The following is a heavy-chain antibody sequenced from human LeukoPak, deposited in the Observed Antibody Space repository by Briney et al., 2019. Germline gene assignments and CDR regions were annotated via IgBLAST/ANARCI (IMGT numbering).Heavy chain of an antibody. V-gene: IGHV1-2*06. CDR3: ARDRRDTWINAFDI. CDR2: INPNSGGT. J-gene: IGHJ3*02. D-gene: IGHD5-24*01. CDR1: GYTFTGYY. Sequence: ASVKVSCKASGYTFTGYYIHWVRQAPGQGLEWMGRINPNSGGTDFAQKFQGRVTLTRDTSITTAYMDLSTLRSDDTAVYYCARDRRDTWINAFDIWGQGTMVTVSS.